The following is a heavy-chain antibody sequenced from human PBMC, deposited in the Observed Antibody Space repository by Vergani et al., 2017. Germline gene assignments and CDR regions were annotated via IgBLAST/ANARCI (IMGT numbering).Heavy chain of an antibody. CDR1: GGSISSGDHC. Sequence: QVQLQESGPGVVKPSQTLSLTCAVSGGSISSGDHCWTWIRQRPGKGLEWIGYIFYSGTTYDNPSLRSRLTISVDTSKNDFSLKVTSVTAADTAVYYCTRQPQEGASGPPSVPTWGQGISVIVSS. D-gene: IGHD5-12*01. CDR2: IFYSGTT. CDR3: TRQPQEGASGPPSVPT. J-gene: IGHJ4*02. V-gene: IGHV4-30-4*08.